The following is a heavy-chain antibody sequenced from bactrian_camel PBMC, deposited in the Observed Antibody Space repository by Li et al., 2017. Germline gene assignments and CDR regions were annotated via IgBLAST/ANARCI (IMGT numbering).Heavy chain of an antibody. J-gene: IGHJ4*01. CDR1: AYAPANVR. CDR3: AEGRGSRGEHCYSLNY. V-gene: IGHV3S63*01. Sequence: HVQLVESGGGSVQAGGSLRLSCAFDAYAPANVRMAWFRQAPGKEREEVACIYTGDDRTYYADSVKGRFTISQDSARNTVYLQMNNLQPEDTATYYCAEGRGSRGEHCYSLNYWGQGTQVTVS. D-gene: IGHD6*01. CDR2: IYTGDDRT.